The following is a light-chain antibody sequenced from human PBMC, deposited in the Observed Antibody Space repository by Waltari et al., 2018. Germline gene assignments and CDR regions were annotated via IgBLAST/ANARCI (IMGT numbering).Light chain of an antibody. V-gene: IGLV1-51*01. J-gene: IGLJ2*01. Sequence: QYVFTPPPSVSAAPGQQPTISCSGRSSTLADTFVSSYQQPPGTAPKLLIDDTDRRPSWIPDRFSGSKSGSSATLGITGLQTGDEGDYYCGSWDGILSAVIFGGGTKLTVL. CDR3: GSWDGILSAVI. CDR2: DTD. CDR1: SSTLADTF.